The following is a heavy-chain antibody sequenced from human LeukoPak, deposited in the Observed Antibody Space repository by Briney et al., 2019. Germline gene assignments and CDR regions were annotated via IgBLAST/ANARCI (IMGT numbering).Heavy chain of an antibody. Sequence: GASVKVSCKGSGYTLSNHAFSWVRQAPGQGLEWMGWISADNGNTNHAQKFQGRVSLTTDTSTSTAYMELRSLRSDDTAVYYCARTGLDYDFRGYYGMDVWGQGTTVTVSS. CDR2: ISADNGNT. CDR3: ARTGLDYDFRGYYGMDV. V-gene: IGHV1-18*04. D-gene: IGHD3-3*01. CDR1: GYTLSNHA. J-gene: IGHJ6*02.